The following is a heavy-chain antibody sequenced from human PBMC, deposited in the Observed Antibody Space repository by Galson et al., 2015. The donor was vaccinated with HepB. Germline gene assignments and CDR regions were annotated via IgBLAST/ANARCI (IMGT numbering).Heavy chain of an antibody. CDR3: VFLRGNDLKPLDY. D-gene: IGHD4-23*01. CDR2: ISSGTTTI. Sequence: LRLSCAASTFIFSTYSMNWVRQAPGKGLEWVSHISSGTTTIYYADSVKGRFTISRDNAKMSLYLQMNGLRAEDTAVYYRVFLRGNDLKPLDYWGQGTLVTVSS. V-gene: IGHV3-48*04. CDR1: TFIFSTYS. J-gene: IGHJ4*02.